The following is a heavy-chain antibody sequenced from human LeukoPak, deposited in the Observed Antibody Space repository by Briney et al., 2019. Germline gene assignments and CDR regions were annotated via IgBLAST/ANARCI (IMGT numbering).Heavy chain of an antibody. CDR1: GYTFTSYD. D-gene: IGHD2-2*01. CDR3: ARGRVRRGSTSLYYFDY. J-gene: IGHJ4*02. Sequence: GASVKVSCKASGYTFTSYDINWVRQATGQGLEWMGWMNPNSGNTGYAQKFQGRVTMTRNTSISTAYMELSSLRSEDTAVYYCARGRVRRGSTSLYYFDYWGQGTLVTVSS. CDR2: MNPNSGNT. V-gene: IGHV1-8*01.